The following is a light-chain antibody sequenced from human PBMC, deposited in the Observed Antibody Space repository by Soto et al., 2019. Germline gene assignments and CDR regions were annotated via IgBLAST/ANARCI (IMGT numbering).Light chain of an antibody. CDR3: SSYGGSNNFYV. CDR2: EVT. V-gene: IGLV2-8*01. Sequence: QSALTQPASVSGSPGQSITISCTGTSSDVGGYSYVSWYQQHPGKTPKLMIYEVTKRPSGVPARFSGSKSGNTASLTVSGLQAEDEADYYCSSYGGSNNFYVFGSGTKLTVL. J-gene: IGLJ1*01. CDR1: SSDVGGYSY.